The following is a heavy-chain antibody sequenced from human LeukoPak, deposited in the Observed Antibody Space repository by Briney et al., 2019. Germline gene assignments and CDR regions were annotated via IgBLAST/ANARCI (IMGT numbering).Heavy chain of an antibody. D-gene: IGHD3-22*01. CDR2: INHSGST. CDR3: VRLGRNFGYYFFDS. J-gene: IGHJ4*02. Sequence: KPSETLSLTCAVYGGSFSGYYWSWIRQPPGKGLEWIGEINHSGSTNYNPSLKSRVTISVDTSKNQFSLKLSSVTAADTAVYYCVRLGRNFGYYFFDSWAQGTLVTVSS. CDR1: GGSFSGYY. V-gene: IGHV4-34*01.